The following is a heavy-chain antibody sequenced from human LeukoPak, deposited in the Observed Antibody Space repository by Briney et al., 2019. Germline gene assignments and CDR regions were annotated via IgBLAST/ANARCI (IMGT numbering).Heavy chain of an antibody. J-gene: IGHJ5*02. CDR1: GYTFTGYY. D-gene: IGHD2-21*01. Sequence: ASVKVSCKASGYTFTGYYMHWVRQAPGQGLEWMGIINPSGGSTSYAQKFQGRVTMTRDMSTSTVYMELSSLRSEDTAVYYCARDRRGPVIREGVLWFDPWGQGTLVTVSS. CDR2: INPSGGST. V-gene: IGHV1-46*01. CDR3: ARDRRGPVIREGVLWFDP.